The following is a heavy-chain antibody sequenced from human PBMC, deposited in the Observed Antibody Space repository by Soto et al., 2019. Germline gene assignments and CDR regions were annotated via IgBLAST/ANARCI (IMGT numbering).Heavy chain of an antibody. D-gene: IGHD1-26*01. J-gene: IGHJ6*02. Sequence: SVKVSCKASGFTFTSSAVQWVRQARGQLLEWIGLVVVGSGNTNYAQKFQERVTITRDMSASTAYMELSSLRSEDTAVYYCAADTGATRSHTYYYYGMDVWGQGTTVTVSS. V-gene: IGHV1-58*01. CDR2: VVVGSGNT. CDR3: AADTGATRSHTYYYYGMDV. CDR1: GFTFTSSA.